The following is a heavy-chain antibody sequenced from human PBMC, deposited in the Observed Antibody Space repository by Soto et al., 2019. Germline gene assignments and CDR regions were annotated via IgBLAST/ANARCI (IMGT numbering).Heavy chain of an antibody. CDR2: ISASGGST. V-gene: IGHV3-23*01. J-gene: IGHJ3*02. CDR1: GFTLNNYA. Sequence: EVQLLESGGGLVQPGGSLRLSCAASGFTLNNYAMNWVHQAPGKGLEWVSSISASGGSTYYADSVRGRFTISRDNSKNTLYLQTNSLRAEDTAVYYCAKARTRSYADALDIWGQGTLVTVSS. D-gene: IGHD2-8*01. CDR3: AKARTRSYADALDI.